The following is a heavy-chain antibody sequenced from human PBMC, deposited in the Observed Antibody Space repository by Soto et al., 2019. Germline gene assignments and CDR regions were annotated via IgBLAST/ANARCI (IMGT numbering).Heavy chain of an antibody. CDR2: IKSKTDGGTT. CDR1: GFTFSNAW. J-gene: IGHJ4*02. Sequence: EVQLVESGGGLVKPGGSLRLSCAASGFTFSNAWMNWVRQAPGKGLEWVGRIKSKTDGGTTDYAAPVKGRFTISRDDSQNTLYQQMNSLKTEDTAVYYCTTGTEWELPEGEFDYWGQGTLVTVSS. CDR3: TTGTEWELPEGEFDY. V-gene: IGHV3-15*07. D-gene: IGHD1-26*01.